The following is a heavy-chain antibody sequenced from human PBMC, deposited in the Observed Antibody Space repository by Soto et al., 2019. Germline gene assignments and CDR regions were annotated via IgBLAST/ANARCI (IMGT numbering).Heavy chain of an antibody. CDR3: VKGGDVVVPAAPYYYYYGMDV. V-gene: IGHV3-30*14. D-gene: IGHD2-2*01. J-gene: IGHJ6*02. CDR2: ISYDGSNK. Sequence: PGGSLRLSCAASGFTFSSYAMHWVRQAPGKGLEWVAVISYDGSNKYYADSVKGRFTISRDNSKNTLYLQMSSLRTDDTAVYYCVKGGDVVVPAAPYYYYYGMDVWGQGTTVTVSS. CDR1: GFTFSSYA.